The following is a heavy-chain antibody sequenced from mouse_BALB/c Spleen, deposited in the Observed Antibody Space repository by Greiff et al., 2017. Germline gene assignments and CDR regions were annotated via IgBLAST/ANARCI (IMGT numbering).Heavy chain of an antibody. CDR2: ISSGGST. V-gene: IGHV5-6-5*01. D-gene: IGHD2-14*01. Sequence: EVKLMESGGGLVKPGGSLKLSCAASGFTFSSYAMSWVRQTPEKRLEWVASISSGGSTYYPDSVKGRFTISRDNARNILYLQMSSLRSEDTAMYYCARGYRYDGYAMDYWGQGTSVTVSS. J-gene: IGHJ4*01. CDR1: GFTFSSYA. CDR3: ARGYRYDGYAMDY.